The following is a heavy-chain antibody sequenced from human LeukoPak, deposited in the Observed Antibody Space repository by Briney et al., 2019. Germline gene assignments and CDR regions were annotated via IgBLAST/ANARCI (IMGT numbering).Heavy chain of an antibody. Sequence: GGSLRLSCAASGFTFSDHYMDWVRQAPGKGLDWVGRTRNKANSYTTEYAASVKGRFTISRDDSKNSVYLQMNSLKTEDTAVYYCARDDSGSYSLDYWGQGTLVTVSS. CDR1: GFTFSDHY. CDR3: ARDDSGSYSLDY. D-gene: IGHD1-26*01. CDR2: TRNKANSYTT. V-gene: IGHV3-72*01. J-gene: IGHJ4*02.